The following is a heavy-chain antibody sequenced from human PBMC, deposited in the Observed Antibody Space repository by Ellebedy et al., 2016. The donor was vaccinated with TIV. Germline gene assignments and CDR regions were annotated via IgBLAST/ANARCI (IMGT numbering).Heavy chain of an antibody. D-gene: IGHD6-13*01. CDR1: GFSLVTSGVG. V-gene: IGHV2-5*02. CDR2: AYWDDDN. CDR3: AHHYSSSWYPVH. J-gene: IGHJ4*02. Sequence: SGPTLVKPTQTLTLTCTFSGFSLVTSGVGVGWLRQPPGKALEWLAFAYWDDDNRYNPFLRRRLTVTKDTSKSQVVLTLTNLDPVDTATYYCAHHYSSSWYPVHWGQGTLVTVSS.